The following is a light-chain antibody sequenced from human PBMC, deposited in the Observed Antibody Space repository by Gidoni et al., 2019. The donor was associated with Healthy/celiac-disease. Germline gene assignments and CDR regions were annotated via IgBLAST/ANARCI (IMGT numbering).Light chain of an antibody. J-gene: IGKJ2*02. CDR2: AAS. V-gene: IGKV1-39*01. CDR1: QSISSY. Sequence: DIQMTQSLSSLSASVGDRVTITCRASQSISSYLNWYQQKPGKAPKLLIYAASSLQSGVPSRFSGSGSGTDFTLTISSLQPEDFATYYCQQSYSTPPWTFXQXTKLEIK. CDR3: QQSYSTPPWT.